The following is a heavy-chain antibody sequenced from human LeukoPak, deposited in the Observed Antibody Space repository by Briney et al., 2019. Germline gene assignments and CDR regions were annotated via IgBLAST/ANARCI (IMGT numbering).Heavy chain of an antibody. CDR3: ARAYYYGSGSYGLDY. CDR1: GGSISSYY. V-gene: IGHV4-59*01. Sequence: SETLSLTCTVSGGSISSYYWSWIRQPPGKGLEWIGYIYSSGSTNYNPSLKSRLTISVDASKNQFSLKLTSVTAADTAVYYCARAYYYGSGSYGLDYWGQGTLVTVSS. J-gene: IGHJ4*02. CDR2: IYSSGST. D-gene: IGHD3-10*01.